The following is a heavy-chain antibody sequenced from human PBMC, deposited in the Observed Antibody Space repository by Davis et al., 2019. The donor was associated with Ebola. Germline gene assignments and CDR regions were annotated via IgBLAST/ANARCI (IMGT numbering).Heavy chain of an antibody. CDR3: ARDRRSWRVDY. CDR2: IWYDGSNK. J-gene: IGHJ4*02. D-gene: IGHD3-10*01. CDR1: GFTFSSYG. V-gene: IGHV3-33*01. Sequence: GESLKISCAASGFTFSSYGMHWVRQAPGKGLEWVAVIWYDGSNKYYADSVKGRFTISRDNAKNSLYLQMNSLRAEDTAVYYCARDRRSWRVDYWGQGTLVTVSS.